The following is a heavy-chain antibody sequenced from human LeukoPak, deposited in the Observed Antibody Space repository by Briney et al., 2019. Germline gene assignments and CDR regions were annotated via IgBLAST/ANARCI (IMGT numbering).Heavy chain of an antibody. Sequence: PGGSLRLSCAASGFTFSSYEMNWARQAPGKGLEWVSYISSSGSTIYYADSVKGRFTISRDNAKNSLYLQMNSLRAEDTAVYYCARDPESTDYGSGSLSFDYWGQGTLVTVSS. V-gene: IGHV3-48*03. CDR2: ISSSGSTI. D-gene: IGHD3-10*01. J-gene: IGHJ4*02. CDR1: GFTFSSYE. CDR3: ARDPESTDYGSGSLSFDY.